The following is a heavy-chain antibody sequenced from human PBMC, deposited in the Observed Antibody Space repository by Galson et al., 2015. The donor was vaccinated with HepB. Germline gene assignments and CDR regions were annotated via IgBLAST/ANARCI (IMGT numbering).Heavy chain of an antibody. D-gene: IGHD6-13*01. V-gene: IGHV1-18*01. CDR2: ISGKNGDT. CDR3: ARDGQYSSTWFYGMDV. Sequence: SVKVSCKASGYSFTNYGISWVRQAPGQGLEWMGWISGKNGDTNYAQKVQGRVTMTTDSATNTAYMTMNSLKSDDTGVYFCARDGQYSSTWFYGMDVWGQGTTVSVSS. CDR1: GYSFTNYG. J-gene: IGHJ6*02.